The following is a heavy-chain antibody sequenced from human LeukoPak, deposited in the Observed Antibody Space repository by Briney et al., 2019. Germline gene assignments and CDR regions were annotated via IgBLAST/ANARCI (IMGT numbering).Heavy chain of an antibody. CDR3: ARDGEHSSSSYFDY. Sequence: SVKVSCKASGYTFTSYDINWVRQTPGQGLEWMGLIIPIFGTANYAQKFQGRVTITADESTSTAYMELSSLRSEDTAVYYCARDGEHSSSSYFDYWGQGTLVTVSS. J-gene: IGHJ4*02. CDR1: GYTFTSYD. CDR2: IIPIFGTA. D-gene: IGHD6-6*01. V-gene: IGHV1-69*13.